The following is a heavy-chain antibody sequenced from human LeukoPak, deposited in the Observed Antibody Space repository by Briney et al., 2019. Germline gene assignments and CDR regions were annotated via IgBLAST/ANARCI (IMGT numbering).Heavy chain of an antibody. Sequence: VASVKVSCKASGYTFTGYYMHWVRQAPGQGLEWMGWINPNSGGTNYAQKFQGRVTMTRDTSISTAYMELSRLRSDDTAVYYCATPILGHSSSSFSGWYFDLWGRGTLVTVSS. CDR3: ATPILGHSSSSFSGWYFDL. V-gene: IGHV1-2*02. J-gene: IGHJ2*01. CDR2: INPNSGGT. D-gene: IGHD6-6*01. CDR1: GYTFTGYY.